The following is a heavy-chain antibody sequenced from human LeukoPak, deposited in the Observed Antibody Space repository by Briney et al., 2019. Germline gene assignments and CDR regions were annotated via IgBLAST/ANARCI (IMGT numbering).Heavy chain of an antibody. CDR3: ILAAAGTEFDS. Sequence: GGSLRLSCAASGFTFSSYWMHWVRQAPGKGLVWVSRIDTDGSSTSYADSVKGRFTISRDNAKNTLYLQMSSLRAEDTAAYYCILAAAGTEFDSWGQGTLVTVSS. CDR2: IDTDGSST. CDR1: GFTFSSYW. V-gene: IGHV3-74*01. J-gene: IGHJ4*02. D-gene: IGHD6-13*01.